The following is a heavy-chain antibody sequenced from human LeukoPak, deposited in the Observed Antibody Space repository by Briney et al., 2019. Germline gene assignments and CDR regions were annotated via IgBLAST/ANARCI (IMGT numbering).Heavy chain of an antibody. V-gene: IGHV3-7*01. CDR3: ARGSVVAANFDF. CDR2: ISQDGSEK. Sequence: SGGSLRLSCAASGFTFSDYWMSWVRQTPGKGLEWVANISQDGSEKDYVDSVRGRFTISRDNAKNSLFLQMNILRADDAAVYYCARGSVVAANFDFWGQGTLVSVSS. CDR1: GFTFSDYW. D-gene: IGHD2-15*01. J-gene: IGHJ4*02.